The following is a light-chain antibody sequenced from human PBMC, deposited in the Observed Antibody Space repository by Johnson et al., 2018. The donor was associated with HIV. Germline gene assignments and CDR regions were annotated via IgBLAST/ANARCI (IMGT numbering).Light chain of an antibody. V-gene: IGLV1-51*01. CDR1: SSNIGSNF. CDR3: VTWDKSLNTGAV. J-gene: IGLJ1*01. Sequence: QSVLTQPPSVSAAPGQKVTISCSGSSSNIGSNFVSWYQQLPGTAPKLLIYENNKRPSGIPDRFSGSKSGTSATLDITGLQTGNEADYYCVTWDKSLNTGAVFGTGTKVTVL. CDR2: ENN.